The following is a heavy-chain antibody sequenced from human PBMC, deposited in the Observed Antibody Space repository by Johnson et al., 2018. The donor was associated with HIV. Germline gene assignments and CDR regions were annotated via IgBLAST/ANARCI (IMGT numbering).Heavy chain of an antibody. D-gene: IGHD6-13*01. CDR1: GFTFSSYA. V-gene: IGHV3-30*04. CDR3: ARDNSRSWFDYDAFDI. J-gene: IGHJ3*02. CDR2: LSYDGSNK. Sequence: QVQLVESGGGVVQPGRSLRLSCAASGFTFSSYAMHWVRQAPGKGLEWVAILSYDGSNKYYADSVKGRFTISRDNSKDTLYLQMNSLRAEDTAVYYCARDNSRSWFDYDAFDIWGQGTMVTVSS.